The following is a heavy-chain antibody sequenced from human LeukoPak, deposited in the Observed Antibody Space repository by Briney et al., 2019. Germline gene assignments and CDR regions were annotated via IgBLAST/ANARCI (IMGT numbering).Heavy chain of an antibody. CDR1: GFTFSSYG. V-gene: IGHV3-30*02. D-gene: IGHD3-10*01. CDR3: AKIWFGELSGIDY. J-gene: IGHJ4*02. Sequence: GGSLRLSCAASGFTFSSYGMHWVRQAPGKGLEWVAFIRYDGSNKYYADSVKGRFTISRDNSKNTLYLQMNSLRAEDTAVYYCAKIWFGELSGIDYWGQGTLVTVSS. CDR2: IRYDGSNK.